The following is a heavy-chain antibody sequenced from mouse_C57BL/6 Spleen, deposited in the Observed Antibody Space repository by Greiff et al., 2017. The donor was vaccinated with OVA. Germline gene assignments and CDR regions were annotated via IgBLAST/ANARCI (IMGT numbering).Heavy chain of an antibody. Sequence: EVKLMESGEGLVKPGGSLKLSCAASGFTFSSYAMSWVRQTPEKRLEWVAYISSGGDYIYYADTVKGRFTISRDNARNTLYLQMSSLKSEDTAMYYCTREGGDSSGYGYYFDYWGQGTTLTVSS. CDR1: GFTFSSYA. CDR3: TREGGDSSGYGYYFDY. D-gene: IGHD3-2*02. J-gene: IGHJ2*01. CDR2: ISSGGDYI. V-gene: IGHV5-9-1*02.